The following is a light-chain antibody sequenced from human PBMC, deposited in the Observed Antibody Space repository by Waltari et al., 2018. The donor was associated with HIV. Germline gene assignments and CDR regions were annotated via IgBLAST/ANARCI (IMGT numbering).Light chain of an antibody. Sequence: KVMTQSPATLSVSPGEGATLSCRASKSVSTNVAWYQQRPGQAPRLLIYGASTRATDIPARFSGSGSGTEFTLTISSLQSEDFAVYYCQQYNNWPPFTFGPGTKVEIK. J-gene: IGKJ3*01. CDR3: QQYNNWPPFT. V-gene: IGKV3-15*01. CDR2: GAS. CDR1: KSVSTN.